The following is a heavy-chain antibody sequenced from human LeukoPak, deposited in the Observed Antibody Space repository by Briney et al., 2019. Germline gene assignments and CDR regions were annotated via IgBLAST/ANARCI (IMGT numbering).Heavy chain of an antibody. CDR2: IYHSGST. D-gene: IGHD3-3*01. J-gene: IGHJ4*02. V-gene: IGHV4-38-2*01. CDR3: ARNLYYDFWSGYCN. Sequence: SETLSLTCAVSGYSISSGYYWGWIRQPPGKGLEWIGGIYHSGSTYYNPSLKSRVTISVDTSKSQFSLKLSSVTAADTAVYYCARNLYYDFWSGYCNWGQGTLVTVSS. CDR1: GYSISSGYY.